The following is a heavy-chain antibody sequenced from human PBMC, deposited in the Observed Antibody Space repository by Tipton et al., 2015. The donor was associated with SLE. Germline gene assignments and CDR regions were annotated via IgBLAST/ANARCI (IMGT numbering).Heavy chain of an antibody. J-gene: IGHJ3*02. V-gene: IGHV4-4*07. CDR2: IYSSGST. CDR3: ATYSGYSWHDAFDI. D-gene: IGHD5-18*01. CDR1: GGSTTSYY. Sequence: QLVQSGAEVKPSETLSLTCTVSGGSTTSYYWSWIRQPAGKGLEWIGRIYSSGSTNYNPSLKSRVTMSVDTSKNQFSLNLSSVTAADTAVYYCATYSGYSWHDAFDIWGQGTMVTVSS.